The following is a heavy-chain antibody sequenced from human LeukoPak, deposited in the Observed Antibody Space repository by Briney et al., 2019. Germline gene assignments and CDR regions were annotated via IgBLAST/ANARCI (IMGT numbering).Heavy chain of an antibody. Sequence: GGSLRLSCAASGFTFSSYGMHWVRQAPGKGLEWVAVISYDGSNKYYADSVKGRFTISRDNSKNTLYLQMNSLRAEDTAVYYCAKDSGSNYYDSTEFDYWGQGTLVTVSS. V-gene: IGHV3-30*18. CDR3: AKDSGSNYYDSTEFDY. CDR2: ISYDGSNK. D-gene: IGHD3-22*01. J-gene: IGHJ4*02. CDR1: GFTFSSYG.